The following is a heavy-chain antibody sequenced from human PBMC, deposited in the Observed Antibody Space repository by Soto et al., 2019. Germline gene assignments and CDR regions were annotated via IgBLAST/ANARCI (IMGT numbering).Heavy chain of an antibody. CDR1: GGSISSSSYY. CDR2: IYYSGST. Sequence: QLQLQESGPGLVKPSETLSLTCTVSGGSISSSSYYWGWIRQPPGKGLEWIGSIYYSGSTYYNPSLKSRVTISVDTSKNQFSLKLSSVTAADTAVYYCASTYDILTGYYHYYGMDVWGQGTTVTVSS. CDR3: ASTYDILTGYYHYYGMDV. J-gene: IGHJ6*02. D-gene: IGHD3-9*01. V-gene: IGHV4-39*01.